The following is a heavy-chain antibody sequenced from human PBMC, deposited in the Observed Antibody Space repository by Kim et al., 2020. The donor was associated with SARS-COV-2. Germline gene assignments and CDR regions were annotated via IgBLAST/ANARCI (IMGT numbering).Heavy chain of an antibody. CDR1: GFTFSTDA. Sequence: GGSLRLSCAASGFTFSTDAMSWVRQAPGKGLEWVSSISAGGGTTSYADSVKGRFIISRDNSKNTLYLETNSLRTDDTAVYYCAKYVSTGGTRWLDPWGQGTLVTVSS. J-gene: IGHJ5*02. D-gene: IGHD1-26*01. V-gene: IGHV3-23*01. CDR2: ISAGGGTT. CDR3: AKYVSTGGTRWLDP.